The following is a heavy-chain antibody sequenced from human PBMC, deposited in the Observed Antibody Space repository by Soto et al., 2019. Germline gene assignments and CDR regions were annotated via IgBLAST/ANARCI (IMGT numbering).Heavy chain of an antibody. J-gene: IGHJ6*02. CDR3: ARQQLLPFYYALDV. CDR2: IYYRGST. Sequence: PSETLSLTCNVSGGSISGYYWSWIRQSPGKGLEYIGYIYYRGSTNYNSSLKSRVTMSVDTSRNQFSLKMNSVTAADTAVYYRARQQLLPFYYALDVWGQGTTVTAP. D-gene: IGHD1-26*01. V-gene: IGHV4-59*01. CDR1: GGSISGYY.